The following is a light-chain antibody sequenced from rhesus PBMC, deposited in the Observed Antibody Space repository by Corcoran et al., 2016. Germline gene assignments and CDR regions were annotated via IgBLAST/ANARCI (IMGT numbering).Light chain of an antibody. CDR1: QSLLHSNGYTY. Sequence: DIVMTQTPLSLPVTPGEPASISCRSSQSLLHSNGYTYLFWYLKKPGQSPQLLMSLGSNRASGVPDRVSGSWLGTDFTMKISRGEAEDVGIYYCLQDIQLPLTFGGGTKVEIK. J-gene: IGKJ4*01. V-gene: IGKV2-91*01. CDR2: LGS. CDR3: LQDIQLPLT.